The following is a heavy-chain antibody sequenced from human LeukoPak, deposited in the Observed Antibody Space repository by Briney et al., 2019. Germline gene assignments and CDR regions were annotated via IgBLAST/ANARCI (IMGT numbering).Heavy chain of an antibody. D-gene: IGHD3-22*01. J-gene: IGHJ4*02. CDR3: AKGGSTTGKGGRITMIVVAPYYFDY. Sequence: GGSLRLSCAASGFTFSSYAMSWVRQAPGKGLGWVSAISGSGGSTYYADSVKGRFTISRDNSKNTLYLQMNSLRAEDTAVYYCAKGGSTTGKGGRITMIVVAPYYFDYWGQGTLVTVSS. CDR2: ISGSGGST. CDR1: GFTFSSYA. V-gene: IGHV3-23*01.